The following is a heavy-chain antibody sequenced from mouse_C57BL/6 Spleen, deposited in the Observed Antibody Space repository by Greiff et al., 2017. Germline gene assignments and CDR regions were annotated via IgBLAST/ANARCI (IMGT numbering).Heavy chain of an antibody. V-gene: IGHV5-12*01. CDR1: GFTFSDYY. CDR3: ARQGLNYFDY. Sequence: EVQVVESGGGLVQPGGSLKLSCAASGFTFSDYYMYWVRQTPEKRLEWVAYISNGGGSTYYPDTVKGRFTISRDNAKNTLYLQMSRLKSEDTAMYYCARQGLNYFDYWGQGTTLTVSS. CDR2: ISNGGGST. D-gene: IGHD3-3*01. J-gene: IGHJ2*01.